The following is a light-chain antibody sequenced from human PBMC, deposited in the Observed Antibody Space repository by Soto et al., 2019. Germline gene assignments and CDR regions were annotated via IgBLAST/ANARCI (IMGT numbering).Light chain of an antibody. CDR3: SAWDNSLNGYV. CDR2: TAG. Sequence: QSALTQPLSVSASPGQRVTISCSGGSSNIGSNTVAWYQHLPGTAPPRLIFTAGQRPSGVPGRFSGSKSGTSASLAISGLQSEDEGDNYCSAWDNSLNGYVFGPGTKVTVL. J-gene: IGLJ1*01. V-gene: IGLV1-44*01. CDR1: SSNIGSNT.